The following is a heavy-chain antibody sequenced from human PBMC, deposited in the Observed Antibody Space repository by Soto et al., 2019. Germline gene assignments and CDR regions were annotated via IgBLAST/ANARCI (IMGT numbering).Heavy chain of an antibody. CDR3: ARELTSMVHLDY. CDR2: IYYSGST. CDR1: GGSISSGGYY. V-gene: IGHV4-31*03. Sequence: NPSETLSLTCTVSGGSISSGGYYWSWIRQHPGKGLEWIGYIYYSGSTYYNPSLKSRVTISVDTSKNQFSLKLSSVTAADTAVYYCARELTSMVHLDYWGQRTLVTVSS. J-gene: IGHJ4*02. D-gene: IGHD3-10*01.